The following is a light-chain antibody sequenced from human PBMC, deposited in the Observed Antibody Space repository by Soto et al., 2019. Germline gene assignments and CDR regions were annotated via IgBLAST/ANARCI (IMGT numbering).Light chain of an antibody. Sequence: EIVLTQSPGTLSLSPGERATLSCMASQSVSSSYLAWYQQTPGQAPRLLIYGASSRATGIPDRFSGSGSGTDFTLTISRLEPEDFAVYYCQQYGSSPQYTFGQGTKLEIK. V-gene: IGKV3-20*01. CDR2: GAS. CDR3: QQYGSSPQYT. J-gene: IGKJ2*01. CDR1: QSVSSSY.